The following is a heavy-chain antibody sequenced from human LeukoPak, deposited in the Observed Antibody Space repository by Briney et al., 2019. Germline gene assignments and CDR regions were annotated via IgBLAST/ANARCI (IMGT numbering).Heavy chain of an antibody. J-gene: IGHJ4*02. V-gene: IGHV1-2*02. Sequence: ASVKVSCKASGYTFTGYYMHWVRQAPGQGLEWMGWINPNSGGTNYAQKFQGRVTMTRDTSISTAYMELSRLRSDDTAVYYCARDLGILTGLTDYWGQGTLVTVSS. CDR1: GYTFTGYY. CDR3: ARDLGILTGLTDY. CDR2: INPNSGGT. D-gene: IGHD3-9*01.